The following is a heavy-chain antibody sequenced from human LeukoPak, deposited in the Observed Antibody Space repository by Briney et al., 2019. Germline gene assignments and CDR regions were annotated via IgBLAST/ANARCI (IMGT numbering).Heavy chain of an antibody. J-gene: IGHJ6*03. CDR2: IYYSGST. D-gene: IGHD2-2*02. CDR3: ARIPDYYYYYYMDV. Sequence: NPSETLSLTCTVSGGSISSYYWSWIRQPPGKGLEWIGYIYYSGSTNYNPSLKSRVTISVDTSKNQFSLKLSSVTAADTAVYYCARIPDYYYYYYMDVWGKGTTVTVSS. V-gene: IGHV4-59*12. CDR1: GGSISSYY.